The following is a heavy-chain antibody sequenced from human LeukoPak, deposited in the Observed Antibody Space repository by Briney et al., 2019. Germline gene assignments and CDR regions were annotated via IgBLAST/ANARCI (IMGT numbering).Heavy chain of an antibody. CDR1: GGSISSSSYY. D-gene: IGHD6-25*01. J-gene: IGHJ6*02. V-gene: IGHV4-39*07. Sequence: NPSETLSLTCTVSGGSISSSSYYWGWIRQPPGKGLEWIGSIYYSGSTYYNPSLKSRVTISVDTSKNQFSLKLSSVTAADTAVYYCARPTRPFYYYGMDVWGQGTTVIVSS. CDR2: IYYSGST. CDR3: ARPTRPFYYYGMDV.